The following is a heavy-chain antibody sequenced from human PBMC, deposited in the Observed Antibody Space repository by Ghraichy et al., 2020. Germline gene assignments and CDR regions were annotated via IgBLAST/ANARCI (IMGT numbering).Heavy chain of an antibody. CDR2: TYYRSKWYN. J-gene: IGHJ4*02. D-gene: IGHD5-24*01. CDR3: TRGRDGYINY. Sequence: LRLSCGISGDSVSSSSAAWSWIRQSPSRGLEWLGRTYYRSKWYNDYAVSVKSRITISPDTSKNQFSLQLNSVTPEDTAVYYCTRGRDGYINYWGQGTLVTVSS. V-gene: IGHV6-1*01. CDR1: GDSVSSSSAA.